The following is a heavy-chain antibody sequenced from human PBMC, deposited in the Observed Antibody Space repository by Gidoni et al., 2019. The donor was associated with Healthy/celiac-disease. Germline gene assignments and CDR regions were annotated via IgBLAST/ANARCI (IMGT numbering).Heavy chain of an antibody. CDR3: ATTVTTSGAFDI. Sequence: EVQLVESGGGLVKPGGSLRLSCAASGFTFSSYSMNWVRQAPGKGLEWVSSISSSSSYIYYADSVKGRFTISRDNAKNSLYLQMNSLRAEDTAVYYCATTVTTSGAFDIWGQGTMVTVSS. V-gene: IGHV3-21*01. J-gene: IGHJ3*02. CDR2: ISSSSSYI. CDR1: GFTFSSYS. D-gene: IGHD4-17*01.